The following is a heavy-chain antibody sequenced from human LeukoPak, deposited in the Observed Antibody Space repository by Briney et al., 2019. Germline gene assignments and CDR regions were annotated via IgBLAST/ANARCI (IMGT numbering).Heavy chain of an antibody. D-gene: IGHD6-13*01. V-gene: IGHV3-7*05. J-gene: IGHJ4*02. CDR2: IKQDGSEK. CDR3: ASRAGYTGSWSAFDY. CDR1: TLTLNNYW. Sequence: GGSLRLSCTASTLTLNNYWMSWVRQAPGKGLEWVANIKQDGSEKYHVGSVKGRFTISRDNAKSSLYLQMNSLRAEDTAVYYCASRAGYTGSWSAFDYWGQGTLVTVSS.